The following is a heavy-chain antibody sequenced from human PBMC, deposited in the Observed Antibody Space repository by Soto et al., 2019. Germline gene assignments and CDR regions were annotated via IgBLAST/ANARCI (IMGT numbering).Heavy chain of an antibody. CDR2: SYQSGVT. Sequence: SETLSLTCNMSGDSYSISTYSWSWIRQPPGKALQWIGFSYQSGVTSYNPSLASRVSISLDRSNNQCSLKLKSVTAADTAVYFCAGMPYTSGLRFDPWGPGTLVTVST. CDR3: AGMPYTSGLRFDP. V-gene: IGHV4-30-2*01. D-gene: IGHD6-19*01. J-gene: IGHJ5*02. CDR1: GDSYSISTYS.